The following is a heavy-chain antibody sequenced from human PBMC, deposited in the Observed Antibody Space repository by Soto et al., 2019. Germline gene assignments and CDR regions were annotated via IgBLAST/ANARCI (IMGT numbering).Heavy chain of an antibody. CDR2: ISGSGGST. CDR3: AKAQFSSGFPYHGLDV. CDR1: GFTFSSYA. Sequence: GGSLRLSCAASGFTFSSYAMSWVRQAPGKGLEWVSAISGSGGSTYYAGSVRGRFTISRDNSKNMVCLHMDSLRVEDTAVYYCAKAQFSSGFPYHGLDVWGQGTTVTVSS. J-gene: IGHJ6*02. D-gene: IGHD6-19*01. V-gene: IGHV3-23*01.